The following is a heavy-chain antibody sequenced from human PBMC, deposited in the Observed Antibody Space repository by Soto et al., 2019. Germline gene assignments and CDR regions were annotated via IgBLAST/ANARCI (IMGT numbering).Heavy chain of an antibody. V-gene: IGHV4-59*01. D-gene: IGHD7-27*01. CDR1: GGSIKTYY. J-gene: IGHJ2*01. CDR2: VSSSGSA. CDR3: ARGKNWGDWYFDL. Sequence: QLQLQESGPGLVKPSETLSLTCTVSGGSIKTYYWNWIRQPPGQGLEWIGFVSSSGSANYNPSLTSRVSISVDTSRNPFSLNITSVTAADTAVYYCARGKNWGDWYFDLWGRGTLVTVSS.